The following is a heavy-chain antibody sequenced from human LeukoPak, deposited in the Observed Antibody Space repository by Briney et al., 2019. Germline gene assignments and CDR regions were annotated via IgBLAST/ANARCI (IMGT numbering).Heavy chain of an antibody. CDR2: IAYDGHNK. J-gene: IGHJ4*02. Sequence: GGSLRLSCAASAFTYSTYSMHWVRQAPGKGLEWVALIAYDGHNKDYTDSVKGRFTISRDTSKNTLYLQMNSLRAEDAAVYYCAKAPVTSCRGAYCYPFDYWGQGTLVTVSS. CDR1: AFTYSTYS. D-gene: IGHD2-21*01. CDR3: AKAPVTSCRGAYCYPFDY. V-gene: IGHV3-30*04.